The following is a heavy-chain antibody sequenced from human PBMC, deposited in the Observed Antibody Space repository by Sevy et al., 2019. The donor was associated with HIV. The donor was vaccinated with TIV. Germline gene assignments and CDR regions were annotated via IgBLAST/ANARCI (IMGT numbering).Heavy chain of an antibody. Sequence: GGSLRLSCAASGFTFNNYAMSWVRPAPGKGLEWVSTISGTGVNTYYADSVKGRFTISRDNSKNTLYLQMNSLRAEDTAVYYCTKDQGDFWSGYHTNWFDPWGQGTLVTVSS. CDR1: GFTFNNYA. D-gene: IGHD3-3*01. CDR2: ISGTGVNT. CDR3: TKDQGDFWSGYHTNWFDP. V-gene: IGHV3-23*01. J-gene: IGHJ5*02.